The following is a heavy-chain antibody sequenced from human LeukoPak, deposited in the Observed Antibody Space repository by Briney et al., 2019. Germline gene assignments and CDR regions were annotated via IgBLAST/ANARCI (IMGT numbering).Heavy chain of an antibody. Sequence: GGSLRLSCAASGFTFSSYSMNWVRQAPGKGLEWVSSISSSSSYIYYADSVKGRFTISRDSAKNSLYLQMNSLRAEDTAVYYCARDAGYADLIYYFDSWGQGTLVTVSS. CDR2: ISSSSSYI. J-gene: IGHJ4*02. V-gene: IGHV3-21*01. D-gene: IGHD4-17*01. CDR3: ARDAGYADLIYYFDS. CDR1: GFTFSSYS.